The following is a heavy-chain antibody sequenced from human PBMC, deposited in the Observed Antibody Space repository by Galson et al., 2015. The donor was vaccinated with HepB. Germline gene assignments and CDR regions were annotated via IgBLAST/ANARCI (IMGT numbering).Heavy chain of an antibody. CDR1: GFTFSSYG. Sequence: SLRLSCAASGFTFSSYGMHWVRQAPGKGLEWVAVISYDGSNKYYADSVKGRFTISRDNSKNTLYLQMNSLRAEDTAVYYCAKDLRRLIAPLEYWGQGTLVTVSS. D-gene: IGHD6-13*01. V-gene: IGHV3-30*18. J-gene: IGHJ4*02. CDR2: ISYDGSNK. CDR3: AKDLRRLIAPLEY.